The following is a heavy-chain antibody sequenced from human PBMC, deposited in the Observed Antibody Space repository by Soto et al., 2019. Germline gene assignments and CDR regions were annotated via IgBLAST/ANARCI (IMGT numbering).Heavy chain of an antibody. CDR3: ARITLGPDYELNWFGP. CDR1: SRGGC. J-gene: IGHJ5*02. CDR2: SHYTGSS. D-gene: IGHD3-16*01. Sequence: SRGGCRSRKRKPRGKGLEWIVSSHYTGSSYYNTSLKSRVTISVDTSKNEFSLNLSSVTAADTAVYYCARITLGPDYELNWFGPSARRTLVSLSS. V-gene: IGHV4-39*01.